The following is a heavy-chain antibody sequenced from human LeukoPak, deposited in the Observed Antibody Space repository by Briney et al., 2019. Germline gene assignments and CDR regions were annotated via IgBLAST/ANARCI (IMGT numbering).Heavy chain of an antibody. CDR3: ARAHYYGSGSYYRLYY. Sequence: KPSETPSLTCAVYGGSFSGYYWSWIRQPPGKGLEWIGEINHSGSTNYNPSLKSRVTISVDTSKNQFSLKLSSVTAADTAVYYCARAHYYGSGSYYRLYYWGQGTLVTVSS. V-gene: IGHV4-34*01. J-gene: IGHJ4*02. CDR2: INHSGST. CDR1: GGSFSGYY. D-gene: IGHD3-10*01.